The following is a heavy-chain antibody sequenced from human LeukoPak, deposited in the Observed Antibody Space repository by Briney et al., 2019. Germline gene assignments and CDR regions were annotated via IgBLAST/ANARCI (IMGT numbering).Heavy chain of an antibody. D-gene: IGHD6-19*01. J-gene: IGHJ5*02. CDR1: GDSISSSDYY. CDR2: IYYSGST. CDR3: ARLKGWYSSNWGELWFDP. V-gene: IGHV4-39*01. Sequence: ASETLSLTCTVSGDSISSSDYYWGWIRQPPGKGLDWIVSIYYSGSTYYNPPLKSRISISVDTSKNQFSLKMSSVTAADTAVYYCARLKGWYSSNWGELWFDPWGQGTQVTVSS.